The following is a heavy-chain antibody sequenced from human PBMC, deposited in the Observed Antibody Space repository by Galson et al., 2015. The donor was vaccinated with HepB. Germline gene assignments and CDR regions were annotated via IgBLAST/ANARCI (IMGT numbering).Heavy chain of an antibody. J-gene: IGHJ5*02. D-gene: IGHD3-3*01. CDR1: GFIFRHHA. CDR2: INGRGSTR. V-gene: IGHV3-23*01. Sequence: SLRLSCAGSGFIFRHHAMAWIRQAAGKGLEWVLGINGRGSTRSYSDAVKGRFSISRDNSKDTVFLQMDNLRPEDTAVYYCVKEGAWFGGDWFDPWGQGALVTVS. CDR3: VKEGAWFGGDWFDP.